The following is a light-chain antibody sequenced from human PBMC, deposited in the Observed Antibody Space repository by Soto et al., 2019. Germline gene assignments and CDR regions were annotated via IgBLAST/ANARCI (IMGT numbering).Light chain of an antibody. CDR3: ASWDDTMNGWV. J-gene: IGLJ3*02. Sequence: HSALTQPSSASGTPGQRITISCSGSNSNIGSNNVNWYQQFPGTAPKVLIYNKNQRPSGVPDRFSGSKSGTSASLAISGLQAEDEADYYCASWDDTMNGWVFGGGTKVTVL. CDR1: NSNIGSNN. V-gene: IGLV1-44*01. CDR2: NKN.